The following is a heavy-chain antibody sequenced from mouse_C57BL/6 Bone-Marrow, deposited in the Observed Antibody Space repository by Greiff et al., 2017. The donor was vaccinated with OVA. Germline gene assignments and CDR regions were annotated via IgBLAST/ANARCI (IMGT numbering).Heavy chain of an antibody. J-gene: IGHJ3*01. CDR1: GYAFSSSW. D-gene: IGHD2-4*01. CDR3: ARSTMITKVCAY. V-gene: IGHV1-82*01. CDR2: IYPGDGDT. Sequence: QVQLQQSGPELVKPGASVKISCKASGYAFSSSWMNWVKQRPGKGLEWIGRIYPGDGDTNYNGKFKGKATLTADKSSSTAYMQLSSLTSEDSAVYFCARSTMITKVCAYWGQGTLVTVSA.